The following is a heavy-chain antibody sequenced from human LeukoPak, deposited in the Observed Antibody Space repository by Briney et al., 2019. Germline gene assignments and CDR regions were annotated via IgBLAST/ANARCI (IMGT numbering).Heavy chain of an antibody. CDR1: GGSFSGYY. J-gene: IGHJ4*02. D-gene: IGHD6-13*01. V-gene: IGHV4-34*01. CDR3: ARAYRTGIAAAGTLGY. Sequence: SETLPLTCAVYGGSFSGYYWSWIRQPPGKGLEWIGEINHSGSTNYNPSLKSRVTISVDTSKNQFSLKLSSVTAADTAVYYCARAYRTGIAAAGTLGYWGQGTLVTVSS. CDR2: INHSGST.